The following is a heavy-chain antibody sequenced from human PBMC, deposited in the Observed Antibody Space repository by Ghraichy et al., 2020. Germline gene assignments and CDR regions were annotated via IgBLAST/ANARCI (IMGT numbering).Heavy chain of an antibody. Sequence: SETLSLTCAVYGGSFSGYYWSWIRQPPGKGLEWIGEINHSGSTNYNPSLKSRVTISVDTSKNQFSLKLSSVTAADTAVYYCARAGGRDGYNEYYFDYWGQGTLVTVSS. CDR3: ARAGGRDGYNEYYFDY. V-gene: IGHV4-34*01. J-gene: IGHJ4*02. CDR1: GGSFSGYY. CDR2: INHSGST. D-gene: IGHD5-24*01.